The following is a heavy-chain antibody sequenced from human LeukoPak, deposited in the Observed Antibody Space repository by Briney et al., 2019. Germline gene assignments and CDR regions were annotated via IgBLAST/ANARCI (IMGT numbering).Heavy chain of an antibody. Sequence: PSQTLSLTCAISGDSFSSNSAAWNWLRQSPSRGLEWLGRTYYRSKWYNDYAVSVKSRITINPDTSKNQFSLQLNSVTPEDTAVYYCARFGHKDIVVVPAAIDAFDIWGQGTMVTVSS. CDR3: ARFGHKDIVVVPAAIDAFDI. V-gene: IGHV6-1*01. CDR2: TYYRSKWYN. CDR1: GDSFSSNSAA. D-gene: IGHD2-2*01. J-gene: IGHJ3*02.